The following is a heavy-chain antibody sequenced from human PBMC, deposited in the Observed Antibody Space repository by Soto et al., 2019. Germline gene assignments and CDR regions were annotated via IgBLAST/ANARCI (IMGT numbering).Heavy chain of an antibody. J-gene: IGHJ4*02. CDR3: ASPGWGGVYTLYN. CDR1: GFPFSSYA. D-gene: IGHD3-16*01. Sequence: VGSLRLSCASSGFPFSSYAMSWVRQAPGKGLEWVSGMSGSYTHYADSVKGRFTISRDNSKNTLSLLMNSLRGDDTAVYYCASPGWGGVYTLYNRGQGTRVTVAS. CDR2: MSGSYT. V-gene: IGHV3-23*01.